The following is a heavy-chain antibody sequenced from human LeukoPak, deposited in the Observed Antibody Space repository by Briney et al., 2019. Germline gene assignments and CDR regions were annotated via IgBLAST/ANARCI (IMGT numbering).Heavy chain of an antibody. CDR2: FNPSGGST. Sequence: ASVKVSCKASGYTFTSYYMHWVRQAPGQGLEWMGIFNPSGGSTSYAQKFQGRVTMTRDTSTSTVYMELSSLRSEDTAVYYCARRSGYCSGGSCYGHAFDIWGQGTMVTVSS. J-gene: IGHJ3*02. D-gene: IGHD2-15*01. CDR1: GYTFTSYY. V-gene: IGHV1-46*01. CDR3: ARRSGYCSGGSCYGHAFDI.